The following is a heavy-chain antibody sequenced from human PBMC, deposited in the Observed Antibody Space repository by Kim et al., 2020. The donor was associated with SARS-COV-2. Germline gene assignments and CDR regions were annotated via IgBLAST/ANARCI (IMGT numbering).Heavy chain of an antibody. J-gene: IGHJ5*02. CDR1: GYTFTSYD. D-gene: IGHD2-2*01. CDR2: MNPNSGNT. V-gene: IGHV1-8*01. CDR3: ARALSLGPAAISDWFDP. Sequence: ASVKVSCKASGYTFTSYDINWVRQATGQGLEWMGWMNPNSGNTGYAQKFQGRVTMTRNTSISTAYMELSSLRSEDTAVYYCARALSLGPAAISDWFDPWGQGTLVTVSS.